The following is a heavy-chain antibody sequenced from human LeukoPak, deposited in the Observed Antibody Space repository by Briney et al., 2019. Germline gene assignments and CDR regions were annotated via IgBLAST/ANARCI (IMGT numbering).Heavy chain of an antibody. Sequence: PGGSLRLSCAASGFSFSSYGMSWVRQAPGKGLEWVSGISGSGGSTYYADSVKGRFTISRDNSKNTLDLQMNSLRAEDTAVYYCAKDGTTSHGRYCSSNSCYYFDHWGPGTLVTVSS. V-gene: IGHV3-23*01. D-gene: IGHD2-2*01. J-gene: IGHJ4*02. CDR1: GFSFSSYG. CDR3: AKDGTTSHGRYCSSNSCYYFDH. CDR2: ISGSGGST.